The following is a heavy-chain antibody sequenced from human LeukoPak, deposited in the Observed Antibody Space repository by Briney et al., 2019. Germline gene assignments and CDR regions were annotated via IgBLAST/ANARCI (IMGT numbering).Heavy chain of an antibody. CDR3: ARDSRITIFGVVKYYFDY. V-gene: IGHV1-2*02. CDR2: INPNSGGT. CDR1: GYTFTGYY. D-gene: IGHD3-3*01. J-gene: IGHJ4*02. Sequence: GASVKVSCKASGYTFTGYYIHWVRQAPGQGLEWMGWINPNSGGTNYAQKFQGRVTMTRDTSISTAYMELSRLRSDDTAVYYCARDSRITIFGVVKYYFDYWGQGTLVTVSS.